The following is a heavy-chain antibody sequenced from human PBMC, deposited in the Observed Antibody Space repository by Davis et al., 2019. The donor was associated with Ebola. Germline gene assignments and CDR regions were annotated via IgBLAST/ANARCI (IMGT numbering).Heavy chain of an antibody. J-gene: IGHJ6*02. CDR1: GFTFRSYG. CDR3: ARDRGMYGVVIPYYYHAMDV. CDR2: IYHDGSSE. D-gene: IGHD3-3*01. Sequence: GESLKISCVASGFTFRSYGMHWVRQAPGKGLQWVAVIYHDGSSEYYGDSVKGRFTISRDNSKNTVYLQMDSLRVEDTAVYYCARDRGMYGVVIPYYYHAMDVWGQGTTVTVSS. V-gene: IGHV3-33*01.